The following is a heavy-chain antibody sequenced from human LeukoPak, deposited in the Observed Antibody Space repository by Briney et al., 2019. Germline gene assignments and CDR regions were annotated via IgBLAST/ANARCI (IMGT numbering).Heavy chain of an antibody. J-gene: IGHJ4*02. CDR2: IYGGGNT. V-gene: IGHV3-53*01. CDR1: GFTFSSYA. Sequence: GGSLRLSCEASGFTFSSYAMSWVRQAPGKGLEWVSVIYGGGNTYYADSVKGRFTIFRDNSKNTLYLQMNSLSAEDTAVYYCARERPSMGYFDYWGQGTLVTVSS. D-gene: IGHD2/OR15-2a*01. CDR3: ARERPSMGYFDY.